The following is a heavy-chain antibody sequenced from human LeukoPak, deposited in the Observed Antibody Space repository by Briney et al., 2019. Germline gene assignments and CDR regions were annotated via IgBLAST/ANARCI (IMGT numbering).Heavy chain of an antibody. CDR1: GGSISSYY. V-gene: IGHV4-59*08. CDR2: IYYSGST. CDR3: VRYQSGSYYYYGMDV. Sequence: SETLSLTCTVSGGSISSYYWSWIRQPPGKGLEWIGYIYYSGSTNYNPSLKSRVTISVDTSKNQFSLKLSSVTAADTAVYYCVRYQSGSYYYYGMDVWGQGTTVTVSS. J-gene: IGHJ6*02. D-gene: IGHD1-26*01.